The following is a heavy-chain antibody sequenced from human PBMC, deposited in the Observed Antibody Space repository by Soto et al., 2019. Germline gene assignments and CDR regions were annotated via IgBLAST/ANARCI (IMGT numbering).Heavy chain of an antibody. CDR1: GGSFSGYY. Sequence: TLSLTCAVYGGSFSGYYWSWIRQPPGKGLEWIGYIYYSGSTYYNPSLKSRVTISVDTSKNQFSLKLSSVTAADTAVYYCARVTDPNWFDPWGQGTLVTVSS. J-gene: IGHJ5*02. D-gene: IGHD3-16*01. V-gene: IGHV4-30-4*01. CDR3: ARVTDPNWFDP. CDR2: IYYSGST.